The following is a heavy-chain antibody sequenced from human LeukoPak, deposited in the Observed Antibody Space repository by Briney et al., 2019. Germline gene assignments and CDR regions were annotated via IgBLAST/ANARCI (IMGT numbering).Heavy chain of an antibody. D-gene: IGHD6-19*01. CDR3: AKSPIPGIAVTGRYFDY. V-gene: IGHV3-23*01. J-gene: IGHJ4*02. Sequence: GGSLRLSCAASGFTFSSYAMSWLRQAPGKGLEWVSGISGSGGTTYYADSVKGPFTISRDNSKNTLYLQMNSLRAEDTAVYYCAKSPIPGIAVTGRYFDYWGQGTLVTVSS. CDR2: ISGSGGTT. CDR1: GFTFSSYA.